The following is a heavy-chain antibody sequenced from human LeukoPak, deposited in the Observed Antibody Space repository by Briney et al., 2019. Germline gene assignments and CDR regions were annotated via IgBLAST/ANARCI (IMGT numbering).Heavy chain of an antibody. CDR1: GGSISSGDYY. CDR2: IYYSGST. D-gene: IGHD2-8*01. V-gene: IGHV4-30-4*01. Sequence: SETLSLTCTVSGGSISSGDYYWSWIRQPPGKGLEWIGYIYYSGSTYYNPSLKSRVTISVDTSKNQFSLKLSSVTAADTAVYYCARDKGNEARWFDPWGQGTLVTVSS. J-gene: IGHJ5*02. CDR3: ARDKGNEARWFDP.